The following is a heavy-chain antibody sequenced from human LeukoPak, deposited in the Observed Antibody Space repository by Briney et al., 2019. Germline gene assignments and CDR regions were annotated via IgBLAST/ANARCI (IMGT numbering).Heavy chain of an antibody. D-gene: IGHD6-13*01. CDR1: GFTFSSYG. Sequence: GGSLRLSCAASGFTFSSYGMHWVRQAPGKGLEWVSVIYSGGSTYYADSVKGRFTISRDNSKNTLYLQMNSLGAEDTAVYYCARDPRYSSSWYVGYWGQGTLVTVSS. CDR2: IYSGGST. J-gene: IGHJ4*02. CDR3: ARDPRYSSSWYVGY. V-gene: IGHV3-53*01.